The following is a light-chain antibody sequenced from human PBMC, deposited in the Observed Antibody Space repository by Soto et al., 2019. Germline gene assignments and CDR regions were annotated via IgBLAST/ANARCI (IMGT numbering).Light chain of an antibody. CDR3: SSYRSGGTAV. Sequence: QSVLTQPASVSGSPGQSITISCTGTNSDVGGFNYVSWYQQHPGKAPKLMIYEVSNRPSGVSNRFSGSKSANAASLTISGLQAEDEADYYCSSYRSGGTAVFGGGTKLTVL. V-gene: IGLV2-14*01. CDR1: NSDVGGFNY. CDR2: EVS. J-gene: IGLJ2*01.